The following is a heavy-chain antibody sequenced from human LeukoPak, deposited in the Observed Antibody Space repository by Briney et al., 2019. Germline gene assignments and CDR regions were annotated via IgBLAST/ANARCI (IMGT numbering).Heavy chain of an antibody. J-gene: IGHJ6*03. CDR2: INPNSGGT. CDR1: GYTFTGYY. V-gene: IGHV1-2*02. CDR3: AGEIYGSSFMDV. Sequence: ASVKVSCKASGYTFTGYYMHWVRQAPGQGLEWMGWINPNSGGTNYAQKFQGRVTMTRDTSISTAYMELSRLRSDDTAVYYCAGEIYGSSFMDVWGKGTTVTISS. D-gene: IGHD3-10*01.